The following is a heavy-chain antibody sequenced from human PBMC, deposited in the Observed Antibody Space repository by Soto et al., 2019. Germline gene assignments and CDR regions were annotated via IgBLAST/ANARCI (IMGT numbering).Heavy chain of an antibody. V-gene: IGHV1-2*04. CDR1: GYTFTGYY. Sequence: ASVKVSCKASGYTFTGYYMHWVRQAPGQGLEWMGWINPNSGGTNYAQKFQGWATMTRDTSISTAYMELSSVTAADTAVYYCARDVIAAAGTDYYYYGMDVWGQGTTVTVSS. D-gene: IGHD6-13*01. J-gene: IGHJ6*02. CDR3: ARDVIAAAGTDYYYYGMDV. CDR2: INPNSGGT.